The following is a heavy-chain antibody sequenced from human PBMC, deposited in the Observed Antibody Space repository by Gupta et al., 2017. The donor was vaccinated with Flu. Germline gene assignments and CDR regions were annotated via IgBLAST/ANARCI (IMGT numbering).Heavy chain of an antibody. J-gene: IGHJ6*02. CDR3: AKVRVGSGWYYYGMDV. D-gene: IGHD6-19*01. Sequence: EVQLLESGGGLVQPGGSLRLSCAASGFTFSSYAMTWVRQAPGKGLEWVSAISGSGGSTYYADSVKGRFTISRDNSKNTLYLQMNSLRAEDTAVYYCAKVRVGSGWYYYGMDVWGQGTTVTVSS. CDR2: ISGSGGST. V-gene: IGHV3-23*01. CDR1: GFTFSSYA.